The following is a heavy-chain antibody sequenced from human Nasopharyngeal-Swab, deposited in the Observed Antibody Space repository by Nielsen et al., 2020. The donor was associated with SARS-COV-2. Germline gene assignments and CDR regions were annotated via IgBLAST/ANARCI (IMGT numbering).Heavy chain of an antibody. CDR2: INPNGGST. D-gene: IGHD2-15*01. Sequence: ASVKVSCKASGYTFTSYYMHWVRQAPGQGLEWIGIINPNGGSTSYAQKFQGRVTMTRDTSTSTVYMELSSLRSEDTAVYYCARDLGSTLYGMDVWGQGTTVTVSS. CDR1: GYTFTSYY. J-gene: IGHJ6*02. V-gene: IGHV1-46*01. CDR3: ARDLGSTLYGMDV.